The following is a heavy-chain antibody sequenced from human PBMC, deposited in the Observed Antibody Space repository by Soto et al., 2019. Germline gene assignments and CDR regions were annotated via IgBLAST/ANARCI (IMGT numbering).Heavy chain of an antibody. Sequence: VGSLRLSCAASGFIFTNYAIAWVRQAPGRGLEWVSTLSSNGGTTYYADSVKGRFTISRDNSKNTLYLQMNSLRAEDTAVYYCAKVNNHYYYDMDVWGQGTTVTVSS. CDR1: GFIFTNYA. CDR2: LSSNGGTT. J-gene: IGHJ6*02. V-gene: IGHV3-23*01. CDR3: AKVNNHYYYDMDV.